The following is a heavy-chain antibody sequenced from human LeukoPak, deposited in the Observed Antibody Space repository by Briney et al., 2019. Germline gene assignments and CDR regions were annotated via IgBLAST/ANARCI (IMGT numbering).Heavy chain of an antibody. CDR2: IGGSGGST. J-gene: IGHJ3*02. D-gene: IGHD2-21*02. V-gene: IGHV3-23*01. CDR3: ARSLDYAYCGRDCQGAFDI. CDR1: GFTFSNYA. Sequence: GGSLRLSCAASGFTFSNYAMSWVRQAPGQGLERVSPIGGSGGSTYYADSVKGRFTISRDNSKNTLYLQMNSLRAEDTAVYYCARSLDYAYCGRDCQGAFDIWGQGTMVTVSS.